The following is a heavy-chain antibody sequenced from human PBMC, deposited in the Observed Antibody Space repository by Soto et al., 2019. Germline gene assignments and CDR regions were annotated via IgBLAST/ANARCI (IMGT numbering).Heavy chain of an antibody. Sequence: QVQLQESGPGLVKPSGTLSLTCAVSSGSISSSNWWSWVRQPPGKGLEWIGEIYHSGSTNYNPSLKSLVTISVDKSKNQFSLKLSSVTAADTAVYYCARGSGLPNYYFDYWGQGTLVTVSS. CDR2: IYHSGST. J-gene: IGHJ4*02. D-gene: IGHD3-3*01. CDR1: SGSISSSNW. V-gene: IGHV4-4*02. CDR3: ARGSGLPNYYFDY.